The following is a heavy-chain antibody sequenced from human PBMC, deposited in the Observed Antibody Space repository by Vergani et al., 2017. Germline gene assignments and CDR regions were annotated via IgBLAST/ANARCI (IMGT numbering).Heavy chain of an antibody. CDR1: GFTFSSYS. J-gene: IGHJ4*02. Sequence: VQLVESGGGVVQPGRSLRLSCAASGFTFSSYSMNWVRQAPGKGLEWVSYISSSSSTIYYADSVKGRFTISRDNAKNSLYLQMNSLRAEDTAVYYCARDRPYDFWSGNYWGQGTLVTVSS. D-gene: IGHD3-3*01. V-gene: IGHV3-48*01. CDR2: ISSSSSTI. CDR3: ARDRPYDFWSGNY.